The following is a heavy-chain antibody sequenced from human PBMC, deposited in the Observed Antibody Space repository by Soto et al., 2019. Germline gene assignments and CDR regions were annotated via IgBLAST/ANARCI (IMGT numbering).Heavy chain of an antibody. CDR1: GFTFSNYA. CDR2: ISGGGGTT. J-gene: IGHJ4*02. D-gene: IGHD6-13*01. CDR3: AKAVIVSGGSDFDY. Sequence: PGGSLRLSCAASGFTFSNYAMSWVRQAPGKGLEWVSGISGGGGTTQYADSVKGRFAISRDNSKNTLSLQMNNLRAEDTAVYYCAKAVIVSGGSDFDYWGQGNRVTVSS. V-gene: IGHV3-23*01.